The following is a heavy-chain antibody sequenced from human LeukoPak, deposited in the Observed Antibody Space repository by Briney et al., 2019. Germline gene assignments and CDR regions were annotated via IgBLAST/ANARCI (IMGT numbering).Heavy chain of an antibody. CDR3: ARRWNTVVDAFDS. Sequence: KHGESLKISCKGSGYSFTSYWIGWVRQMPGKGLEWMGIIYPGDSDTRYSPSFQGQVTISADKSISTAYLRWSGLKASDTAIYYCARRWNTVVDAFDSWGQETLVTVSS. CDR1: GYSFTSYW. D-gene: IGHD1/OR15-1a*01. CDR2: IYPGDSDT. J-gene: IGHJ4*02. V-gene: IGHV5-51*01.